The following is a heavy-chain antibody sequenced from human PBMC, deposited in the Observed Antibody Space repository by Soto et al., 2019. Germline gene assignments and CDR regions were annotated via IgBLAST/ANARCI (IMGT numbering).Heavy chain of an antibody. V-gene: IGHV1-18*01. CDR3: ARDFPGYFDWLPPSDFDY. J-gene: IGHJ4*02. CDR1: GYTFTSYG. CDR2: ISAYNGNT. Sequence: ASVKVSCKASGYTFTSYGISWVRQAPGQGLEWMGWISAYNGNTNYAQKLQGRVTMATDTSTSTAYMELRSLRSDDTAVYYCARDFPGYFDWLPPSDFDYWGQGTLVTVSS. D-gene: IGHD3-9*01.